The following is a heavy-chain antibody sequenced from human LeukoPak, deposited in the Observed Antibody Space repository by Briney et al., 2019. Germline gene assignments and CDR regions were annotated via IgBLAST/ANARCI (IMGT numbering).Heavy chain of an antibody. D-gene: IGHD6-13*01. CDR3: ARAAYSSTWYSRYFDL. CDR1: GGSISSYY. J-gene: IGHJ2*01. V-gene: IGHV4-59*01. Sequence: SETLSLTCTVSGGSISSYYWSWIRQPPGKGLEWIGYIYYSGSTNYNPSLKSRVTISVDTSKNQFSLKLSSVTAADTAVYYCARAAYSSTWYSRYFDLWGRGTLVTVSS. CDR2: IYYSGST.